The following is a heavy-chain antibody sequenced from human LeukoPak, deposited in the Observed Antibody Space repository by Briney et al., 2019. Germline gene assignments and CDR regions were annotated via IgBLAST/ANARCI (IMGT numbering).Heavy chain of an antibody. Sequence: GGSLRLSCAASGFTFSSYAMSWVRQAPGKGLEWVSTISGSGASTYYADSVKGRFTISRDNSKNTLYVQMNSLRAEDTAVYYCAKQPGSVVDSSGSLSRHWGQGTLVTVSS. CDR1: GFTFSSYA. J-gene: IGHJ4*02. D-gene: IGHD3-22*01. CDR3: AKQPGSVVDSSGSLSRH. CDR2: ISGSGAST. V-gene: IGHV3-23*01.